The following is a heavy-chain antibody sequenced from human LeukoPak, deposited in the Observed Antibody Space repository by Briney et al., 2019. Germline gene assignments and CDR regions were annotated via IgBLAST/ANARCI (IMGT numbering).Heavy chain of an antibody. V-gene: IGHV3-15*01. Sequence: PGGSLRLSCTASGFTLNNAWLSWVRQAPGKGLEWVGRIRTSSEGEPTDYPGPVKGRFTISRDRSKDTVYLQMNSLKTEDTAVYYCTADFSDSSAWLFDYWGRGTLVTVSS. CDR1: GFTLNNAW. D-gene: IGHD3-22*01. CDR3: TADFSDSSAWLFDY. CDR2: IRTSSEGEPT. J-gene: IGHJ4*02.